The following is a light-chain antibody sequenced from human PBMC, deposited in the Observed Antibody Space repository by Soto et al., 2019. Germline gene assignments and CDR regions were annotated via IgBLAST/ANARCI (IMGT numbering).Light chain of an antibody. CDR1: QRVSVT. J-gene: IGKJ1*01. CDR3: QRYNNWPWA. CDR2: GAS. V-gene: IGKV3-15*01. Sequence: EMVMTHSPSTLSVSAWDTATLSCSASQRVSVTLAWYQQKPGQPPSLLSYGASTRATGIPARCSGSGSGTEFTLTISSLQSEDVAVYYCQRYNNWPWAFGQGTKVDIK.